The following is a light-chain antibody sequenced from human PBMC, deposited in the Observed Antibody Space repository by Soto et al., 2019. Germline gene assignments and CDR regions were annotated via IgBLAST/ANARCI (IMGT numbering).Light chain of an antibody. CDR1: HSVTTH. V-gene: IGKV3-11*01. CDR2: DAS. Sequence: EIVLTQSPDTLSLSPGERATLSCWASHSVTTHLAWFQQRPGQTPRLLIYDASTRAPGIPARFSGRGSGADFTLTISSLEPEDFAVYYCQQRNVWPPITFGQGTRLEIK. J-gene: IGKJ5*01. CDR3: QQRNVWPPIT.